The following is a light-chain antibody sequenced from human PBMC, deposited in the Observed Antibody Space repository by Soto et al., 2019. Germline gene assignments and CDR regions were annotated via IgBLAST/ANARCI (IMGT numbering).Light chain of an antibody. CDR2: GAS. J-gene: IGKJ1*01. Sequence: EIVMTQSPATLSVSPGERATLSCRASQSVSSNLAWYQQKPGQAPRLRIYGASTRATGIPAKFSGSGSGTEFTLTISSLQSEDFAVYYCQQYNKWPWTFGQGTKVEIK. CDR3: QQYNKWPWT. CDR1: QSVSSN. V-gene: IGKV3-15*01.